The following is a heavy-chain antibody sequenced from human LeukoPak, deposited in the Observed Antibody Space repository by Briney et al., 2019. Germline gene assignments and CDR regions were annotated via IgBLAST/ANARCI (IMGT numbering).Heavy chain of an antibody. J-gene: IGHJ4*01. CDR2: LTTDGGST. CDR1: GFAFSSYD. CDR3: AKSLVRWAFDY. D-gene: IGHD1-26*01. V-gene: IGHV3-23*01. Sequence: PGGSLRLSCAASGFAFSSYDMSWVRQAPGKGLEWVSSLTTDGGSTEYADSVKGRFTISRDNSKNTLYLQMNSRRAEDTALYFCAKSLVRWAFDYWGRGALVSVSS.